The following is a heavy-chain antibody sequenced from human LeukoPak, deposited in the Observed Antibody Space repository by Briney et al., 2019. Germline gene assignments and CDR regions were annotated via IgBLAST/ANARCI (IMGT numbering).Heavy chain of an antibody. Sequence: SETLSLTCTVSGGSISSSSYYWGWIRQPPGKGLEWIGSIYYSGSTYYNPSLKGRVTISVDTSKNQFSLKLSSVTAADTAVYYCARDEFGDFQGFDYWGQGTRVTVSS. V-gene: IGHV4-39*07. D-gene: IGHD4-17*01. CDR3: ARDEFGDFQGFDY. J-gene: IGHJ4*02. CDR1: GGSISSSSYY. CDR2: IYYSGST.